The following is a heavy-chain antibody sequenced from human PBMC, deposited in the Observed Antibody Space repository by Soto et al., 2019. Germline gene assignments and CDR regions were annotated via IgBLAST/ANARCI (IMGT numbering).Heavy chain of an antibody. Sequence: QVQLVESGGRVVQPGRSLRLSCAASGFTFSSYGMHWVRQAPGKGLEWMTAISYDGGDKYYGDSVKGRFTISRDNSNNTLYLQMNSLRAEDTAMYYCAKIVGRYDFWTAHYKGAVDLWGQGTMVTVSP. V-gene: IGHV3-30*18. J-gene: IGHJ3*01. D-gene: IGHD3-3*01. CDR2: ISYDGGDK. CDR3: AKIVGRYDFWTAHYKGAVDL. CDR1: GFTFSSYG.